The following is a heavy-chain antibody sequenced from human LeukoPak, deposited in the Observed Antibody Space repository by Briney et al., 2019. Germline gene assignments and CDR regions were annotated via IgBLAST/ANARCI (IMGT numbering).Heavy chain of an antibody. CDR2: IYHSGST. J-gene: IGHJ6*02. D-gene: IGHD1-1*01. Sequence: SETLSLTCTVSGGSISSGGYYWSWIRQPPGKGLEWIGYIYHSGSTYYNPSLKSRVTISVDRSKNQFSLKLSSVTAADTAVYYCARSLDGVQYYYGMDVWSQGTTVTVSS. CDR1: GGSISSGGYY. CDR3: ARSLDGVQYYYGMDV. V-gene: IGHV4-30-2*01.